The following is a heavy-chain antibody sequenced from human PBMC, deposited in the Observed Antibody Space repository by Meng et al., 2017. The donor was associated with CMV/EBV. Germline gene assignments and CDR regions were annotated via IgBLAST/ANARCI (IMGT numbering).Heavy chain of an antibody. CDR1: GGSLSAYA. D-gene: IGHD1-1*01. CDR3: ARGDYPQLAPDYYYGLDV. J-gene: IGHJ6*02. V-gene: IGHV1-69*10. CDR2: IIPIPDVT. Sequence: SVKVSCKASGGSLSAYATSWVRQAPGQGLEWIGGIIPIPDVTNYAQKFQGRVTITADRSTSTAYLELNSLRSEDTAVYYCARGDYPQLAPDYYYGLDVWGQGTTVTVSS.